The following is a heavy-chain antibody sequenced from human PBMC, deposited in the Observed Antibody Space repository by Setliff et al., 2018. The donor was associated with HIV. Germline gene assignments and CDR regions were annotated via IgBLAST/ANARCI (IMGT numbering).Heavy chain of an antibody. V-gene: IGHV3-21*01. J-gene: IGHJ5*02. CDR3: ARNLYYYDNSGSGWFDP. D-gene: IGHD3-22*01. CDR2: ISSSSSYI. CDR1: GFTFSSYS. Sequence: PGGSLRLSCAASGFTFSSYSMNWVRQAPGKGLEWVSSISSSSSYIYYADSVKGRFTISRENAKNSLYLQMNSLRAEDTAVYYCARNLYYYDNSGSGWFDPWGQGTLVTVSS.